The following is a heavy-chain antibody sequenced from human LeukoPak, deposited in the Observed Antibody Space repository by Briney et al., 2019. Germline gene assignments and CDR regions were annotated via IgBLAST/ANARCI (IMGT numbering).Heavy chain of an antibody. CDR1: GFTFSTYW. J-gene: IGHJ4*02. V-gene: IGHV3-7*01. Sequence: PVGSLRPSCAASGFTFSTYWMSWVRQAPGKGLEWVANIKKDGSDKYYVDSAKGRFTISRDNTKNSLYLQMNSLRAEDTAVYYCARDRVGATIDYCGQGTLVTVSS. CDR3: ARDRVGATIDY. CDR2: IKKDGSDK. D-gene: IGHD1-26*01.